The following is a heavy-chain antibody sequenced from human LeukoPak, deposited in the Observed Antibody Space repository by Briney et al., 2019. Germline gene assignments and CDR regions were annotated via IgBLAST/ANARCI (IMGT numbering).Heavy chain of an antibody. CDR2: ISSSGKTI. D-gene: IGHD3-3*01. Sequence: GGSLRLSCAASGFTFSDYYMSWIRQAPGKGLEWVSYISSSGKTIYYAGSVKGRFTISRDNAKNSLYLQMNSLRAEDTAVYYCARGYDPQYYYYGMDVWGQGTTVTVSS. CDR1: GFTFSDYY. V-gene: IGHV3-11*01. CDR3: ARGYDPQYYYYGMDV. J-gene: IGHJ6*02.